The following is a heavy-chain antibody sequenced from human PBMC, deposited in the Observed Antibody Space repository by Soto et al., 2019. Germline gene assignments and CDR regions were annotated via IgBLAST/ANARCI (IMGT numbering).Heavy chain of an antibody. D-gene: IGHD2-15*01. CDR3: AHRPSSCSGGSCYSGFDY. Sequence: QITLKQSGPTLVKPTQTLTLTCTFSGFSLSTSGVGVGWIRQPPGKALEWLALIYWDDDKRYSPSLKSRLTITKDTSKNQVVLTMTNMATVDTATYYCAHRPSSCSGGSCYSGFDYWGQGPLVTVSS. CDR2: IYWDDDK. V-gene: IGHV2-5*02. J-gene: IGHJ4*02. CDR1: GFSLSTSGVG.